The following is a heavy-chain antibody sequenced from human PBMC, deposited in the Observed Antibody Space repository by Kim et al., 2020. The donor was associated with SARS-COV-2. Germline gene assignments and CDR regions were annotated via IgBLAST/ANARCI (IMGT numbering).Heavy chain of an antibody. J-gene: IGHJ4*02. V-gene: IGHV3-23*01. CDR2: IRGSGANT. CDR3: AKEGIVASGEDY. D-gene: IGHD6-13*01. CDR1: GFTFSSFA. Sequence: GGSLRLSCAASGFTFSSFAMSWVRQAPGKGLEWVSSIRGSGANTYYTDSVKGRFTISRDNSKNTLYLQMNSLRVEDTAVYYCAKEGIVASGEDYWGQGTLVTVSS.